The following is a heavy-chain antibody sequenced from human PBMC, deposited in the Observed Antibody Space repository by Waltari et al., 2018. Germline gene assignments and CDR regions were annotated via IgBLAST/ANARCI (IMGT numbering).Heavy chain of an antibody. Sequence: EVQLVESGGGLVQPGRSLRLSCAASGFTFDDYAMHWVRQAPGKGLEWVSGIIWNSGSIGYADSVKGRFTIARDNAKNSLYLQMNSLRAEDTALYYCAKASHGDYHYYYGMDVWGQGTTVTVSS. D-gene: IGHD2-21*02. V-gene: IGHV3-9*01. CDR2: IIWNSGSI. J-gene: IGHJ6*02. CDR1: GFTFDDYA. CDR3: AKASHGDYHYYYGMDV.